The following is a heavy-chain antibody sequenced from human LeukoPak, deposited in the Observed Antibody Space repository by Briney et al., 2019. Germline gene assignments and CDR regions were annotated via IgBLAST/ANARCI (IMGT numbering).Heavy chain of an antibody. Sequence: GRSLRLSCAASGFTFSSYVMHWVRQAPGRGLEWVAVISYDGSYKDYEDSVKGRFTISRDDSKSTLYLQMNSLRVEDTAVYYCARDDAAFWGQGTLVTVSS. J-gene: IGHJ4*02. V-gene: IGHV3-30*04. CDR2: ISYDGSYK. D-gene: IGHD2-15*01. CDR3: ARDDAAF. CDR1: GFTFSSYV.